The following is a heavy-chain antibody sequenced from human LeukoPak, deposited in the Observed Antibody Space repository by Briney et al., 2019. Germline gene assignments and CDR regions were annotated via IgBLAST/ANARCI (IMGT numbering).Heavy chain of an antibody. D-gene: IGHD2-15*01. CDR3: ARVSVHTPYYYYGMDV. J-gene: IGHJ6*02. Sequence: SQTLSLTCTVSGGSISSGGYYWSWIRQHPGKGLEWIGYNYYSGSTYYNPSLKSRVTISVDTSKNQFSLKLSSVTAADTAVYYCARVSVHTPYYYYGMDVWGQGTTVTVSS. V-gene: IGHV4-31*03. CDR2: NYYSGST. CDR1: GGSISSGGYY.